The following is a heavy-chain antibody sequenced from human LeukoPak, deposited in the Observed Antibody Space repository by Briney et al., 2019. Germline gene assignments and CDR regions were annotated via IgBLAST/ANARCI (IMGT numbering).Heavy chain of an antibody. V-gene: IGHV1-46*01. D-gene: IGHD2-15*01. CDR1: GYTFTSYY. Sequence: GASVKVSCKASGYTFTSYYMHWVRQAPGQGLEWMGIINPSGGSTSYAQKFQGRVTMTRDTSTSTVFMELSSLRSDDTAVYYCARELGYCSGGSCYSGRYWGQGTLVTVSS. CDR2: INPSGGST. CDR3: ARELGYCSGGSCYSGRY. J-gene: IGHJ4*02.